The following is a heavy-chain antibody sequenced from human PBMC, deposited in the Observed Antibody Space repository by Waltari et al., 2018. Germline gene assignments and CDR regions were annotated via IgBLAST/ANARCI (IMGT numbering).Heavy chain of an antibody. V-gene: IGHV3-7*01. CDR1: GFPFSRLW. D-gene: IGHD3-3*01. J-gene: IGHJ3*02. CDR2: IKQDGSEI. CDR3: AGGGGFLCDI. Sequence: EVQLVEYGGGLVQPGGSLRLSCAVSGFPFSRLWMSWFRQAPGKGLEWVANIKQDGSEIYYVDSVKGRFTISRDNAKNSLYLQMNSLTTEDTAVYYCAGGGGFLCDIWGQGTLVTVSS.